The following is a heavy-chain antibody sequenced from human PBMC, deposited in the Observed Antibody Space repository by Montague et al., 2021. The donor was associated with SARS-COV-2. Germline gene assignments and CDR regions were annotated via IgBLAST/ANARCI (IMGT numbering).Heavy chain of an antibody. CDR2: RYHRPKRKN. CDR3: ARDPRYSLSWSFDY. V-gene: IGHV6-1*01. J-gene: IGHJ4*02. CDR1: GDSVAVDTAR. Sequence: CAISGDSVAVDTARCNWVKQSPALDPEWLVGRYHRPKRKNDYAVSVKSRMTISPDTSKNQFSLQLSSVTPEDRAVYYCARDPRYSLSWSFDYWGQGTLVTVS. D-gene: IGHD6-13*01.